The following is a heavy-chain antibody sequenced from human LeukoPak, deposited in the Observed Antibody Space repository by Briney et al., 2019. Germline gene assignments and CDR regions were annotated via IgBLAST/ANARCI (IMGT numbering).Heavy chain of an antibody. CDR2: ISGSGGST. J-gene: IGHJ4*02. CDR3: AKWFLVYDYVWGRGYFDY. Sequence: GGSLRLSCAASGFTFSSYAMSWVRQALGKGLEWVSAISGSGGSTYYADSVKGRFTISRDNSKSTLYLQMNSLRAEDTAVYYCAKWFLVYDYVWGRGYFDYWGQGTLVTVSS. D-gene: IGHD3-16*01. V-gene: IGHV3-23*01. CDR1: GFTFSSYA.